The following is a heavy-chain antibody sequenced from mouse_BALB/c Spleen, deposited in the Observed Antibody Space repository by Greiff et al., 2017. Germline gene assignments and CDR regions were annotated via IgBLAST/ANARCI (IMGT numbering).Heavy chain of an antibody. CDR3: ARSGDRYEVGSWFAY. D-gene: IGHD2-14*01. CDR2: INPSTGYT. J-gene: IGHJ3*01. CDR1: GYTFTSYW. V-gene: IGHV1-7*01. Sequence: QVQLQQSGAELAKPGASVKMSCKASGYTFTSYWMHWVKQRPGQGLEWIGYINPSTGYTEYNQKFKDKATVTADKSSSTAYMQLSSLTSEDSAVYYCARSGDRYEVGSWFAYWGQGTLVTVSA.